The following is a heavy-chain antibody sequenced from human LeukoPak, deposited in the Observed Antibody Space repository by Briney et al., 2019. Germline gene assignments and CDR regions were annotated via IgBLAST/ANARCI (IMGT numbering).Heavy chain of an antibody. CDR2: INPNSGGT. D-gene: IGHD2-2*01. CDR3: VVVPAATLRDYMDV. Sequence: ASVKVSCKASGYTFTSYGISWVRQAPGQGLEWMGWINPNSGGTNYAQKFQGRVTMTRDTSISTAYMELSRLRSDDTAVYYCVVVPAATLRDYMDVWGKGTTVTVSS. J-gene: IGHJ6*03. CDR1: GYTFTSYG. V-gene: IGHV1-2*02.